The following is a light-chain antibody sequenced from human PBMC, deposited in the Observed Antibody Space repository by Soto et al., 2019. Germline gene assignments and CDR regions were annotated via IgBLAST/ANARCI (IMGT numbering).Light chain of an antibody. CDR3: HQYNNWPLT. Sequence: EIVMTQSPATLSVSPGERATLSCRASQSVSSNLAWYQQKPGQAPRLLIYGASTRATGIPARFSGSGSGTEFTLTISTLQSEDFAVYYCHQYNNWPLTFGPWTKVDIK. V-gene: IGKV3-15*01. J-gene: IGKJ3*01. CDR1: QSVSSN. CDR2: GAS.